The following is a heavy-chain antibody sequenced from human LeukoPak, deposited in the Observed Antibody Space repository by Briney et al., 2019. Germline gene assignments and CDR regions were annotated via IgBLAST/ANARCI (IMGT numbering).Heavy chain of an antibody. D-gene: IGHD3-10*01. Sequence: GRSLRLSCAASGFTFSSYAMSWVRQAPGKGLEWVSAISGSGGSTYYADSVKGRFTISRDNSKNTLYLQMNSLRAEDTAVYYCAKDLTMVRGTTLSGYWGQGTLVTVSS. CDR1: GFTFSSYA. CDR3: AKDLTMVRGTTLSGY. CDR2: ISGSGGST. V-gene: IGHV3-23*01. J-gene: IGHJ4*02.